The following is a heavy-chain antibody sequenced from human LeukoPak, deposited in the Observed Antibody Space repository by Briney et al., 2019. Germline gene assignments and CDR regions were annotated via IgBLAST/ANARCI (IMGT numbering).Heavy chain of an antibody. J-gene: IGHJ4*02. D-gene: IGHD5-18*01. V-gene: IGHV3-30*02. Sequence: PGGSLRLSCAASGFTFSSYGMHWVRQAPGKGLEWVAFIRYDGSNKYYADSVKGRFTISRDNSKNTLYLQMNSLRAEDTAVYYCAKEDRGYSYGYASDYWGQGTLVTVSS. CDR1: GFTFSSYG. CDR2: IRYDGSNK. CDR3: AKEDRGYSYGYASDY.